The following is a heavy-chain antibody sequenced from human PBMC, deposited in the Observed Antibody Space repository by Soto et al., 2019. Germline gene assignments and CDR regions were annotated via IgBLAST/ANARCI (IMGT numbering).Heavy chain of an antibody. J-gene: IGHJ5*02. CDR1: GFTFSSYG. V-gene: IGHV3-30*03. CDR3: ARDRYCSGSSCHGAFWFDP. Sequence: GGSLRLSCAASGFTFSSYGMHWVRQAPGKGLEWVAVISYDGSNKYYADSVKGRFTISRDNSKNTLYLQMNSLRAEDTAVYYCARDRYCSGSSCHGAFWFDPWGQGTLVTVSS. CDR2: ISYDGSNK. D-gene: IGHD2-15*01.